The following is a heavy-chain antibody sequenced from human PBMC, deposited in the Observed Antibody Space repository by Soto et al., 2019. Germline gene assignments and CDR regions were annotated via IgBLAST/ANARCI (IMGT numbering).Heavy chain of an antibody. CDR2: ISGSGGST. CDR1: GFTFSSYA. J-gene: IGHJ4*02. V-gene: IGHV3-23*01. CDR3: AKTRLYDSSGYYPDYFDY. Sequence: GGSLRLSCAASGFTFSSYAMSWVRQAPGKGLEWVSAISGSGGSTYYADSVKGRFTISRDNSKNTLYLQMNSLRAEDTAVYYCAKTRLYDSSGYYPDYFDYWGQGTLVTVSS. D-gene: IGHD3-22*01.